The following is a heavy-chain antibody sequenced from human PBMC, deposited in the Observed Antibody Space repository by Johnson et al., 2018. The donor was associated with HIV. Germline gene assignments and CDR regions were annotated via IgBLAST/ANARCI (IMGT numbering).Heavy chain of an antibody. J-gene: IGHJ3*02. CDR3: AKDGSGIYSRAFDI. Sequence: EVQLVESGGGLVQPGGSLRLSCAASGFTFSSYAMSWVRQAPGKGLEWVSDISGGGGITYYADSVKGRFTISRDSSKNTLYLKMNSLRADDTALYYCAKDGSGIYSRAFDIWGQGTMVTVSS. D-gene: IGHD3-10*01. CDR2: ISGGGGIT. V-gene: IGHV3-23*04. CDR1: GFTFSSYA.